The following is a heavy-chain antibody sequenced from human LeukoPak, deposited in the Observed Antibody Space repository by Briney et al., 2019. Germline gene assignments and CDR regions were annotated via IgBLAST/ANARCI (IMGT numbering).Heavy chain of an antibody. CDR1: GFTFSSYE. D-gene: IGHD4-11*01. CDR3: ARETYSNYGLAYFDY. Sequence: GGSLRLSCAASGFTFSSYEMNWVRQAPGKGLEGVSYITSGSTIYYADSVKGRFTISRDNAKNSLYLQMNSLRAEDTAVYYCARETYSNYGLAYFDYWGQGTLVTVSS. V-gene: IGHV3-48*03. CDR2: ITSGSTI. J-gene: IGHJ4*02.